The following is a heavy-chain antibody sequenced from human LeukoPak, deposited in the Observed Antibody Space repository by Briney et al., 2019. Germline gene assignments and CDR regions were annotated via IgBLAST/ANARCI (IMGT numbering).Heavy chain of an antibody. CDR3: ARGFGGILTGYYGMDV. V-gene: IGHV4-4*02. Sequence: SETLSLTCTVSGGSFSSSNWWTWVRQPPGKGLEWIGEIYHSGSTNYNPSLKSRVTILVDKSKNQFSLKLNSVTAADTAVYYCARGFGGILTGYYGMDVWGQGTTVTVSS. D-gene: IGHD3-9*01. CDR1: GGSFSSSNW. J-gene: IGHJ6*02. CDR2: IYHSGST.